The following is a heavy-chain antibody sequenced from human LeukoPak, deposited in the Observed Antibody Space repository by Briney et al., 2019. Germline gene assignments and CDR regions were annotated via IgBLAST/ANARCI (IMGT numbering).Heavy chain of an antibody. CDR3: ASGIRAFDN. CDR1: GFNVGSTY. D-gene: IGHD1-26*01. V-gene: IGHV3-66*01. J-gene: IGHJ4*02. CDR2: TYSGGST. Sequence: GGSLRLSCLASGFNVGSTYMSWVRQAPGKGLEWVSVTYSGGSTYYADSVKGRCTISRDNSKNTLYLQMNSLRGEDTAVYYCASGIRAFDNWGQGTLVTVSA.